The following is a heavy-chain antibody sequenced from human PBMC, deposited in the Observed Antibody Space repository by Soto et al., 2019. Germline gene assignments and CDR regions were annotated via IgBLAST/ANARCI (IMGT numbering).Heavy chain of an antibody. Sequence: SETLSLTCTVSGGSISSSSYYWGWIRQPPGKGLEWIGNIYYSGSTYYNPSLKSRVTISVDTSKNQFSLKLLSVTAADTAVYYCARLSTVTAYFDSWGQGTLVTVSA. CDR3: ARLSTVTAYFDS. J-gene: IGHJ4*02. D-gene: IGHD4-17*01. CDR1: GGSISSSSYY. V-gene: IGHV4-39*01. CDR2: IYYSGST.